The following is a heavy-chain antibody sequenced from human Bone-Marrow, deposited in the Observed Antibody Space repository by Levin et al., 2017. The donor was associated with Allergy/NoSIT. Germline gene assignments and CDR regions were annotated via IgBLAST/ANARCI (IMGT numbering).Heavy chain of an antibody. J-gene: IGHJ4*02. V-gene: IGHV3-21*06. CDR1: GFSFSDYN. D-gene: IGHD4-17*01. Sequence: GESLKISCAASGFSFSDYNMNWVRQAPGKGLEWVSSISSRSNYIYQADSVKGRFTISRDNAENSLFLQMDSLRAEDTAVYYCATTMVTTPTRVYYFDYWGQGTVVTVSS. CDR3: ATTMVTTPTRVYYFDY. CDR2: ISSRSNYI.